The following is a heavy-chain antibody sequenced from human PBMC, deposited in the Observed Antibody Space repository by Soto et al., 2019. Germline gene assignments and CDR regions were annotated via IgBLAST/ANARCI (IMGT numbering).Heavy chain of an antibody. CDR3: ASVSNPYYYYGMDV. CDR2: IDPSDSYT. Sequence: GESLKISCKGSGYSFTSYWISWVRQMPGKGLEWMGRIDPSDSYTNYSPSFQGHVTISADKSISTAYLQWSSLKASDTAMYYCASVSNPYYYYGMDVRGQGTTVTVSS. J-gene: IGHJ6*02. D-gene: IGHD4-4*01. V-gene: IGHV5-10-1*01. CDR1: GYSFTSYW.